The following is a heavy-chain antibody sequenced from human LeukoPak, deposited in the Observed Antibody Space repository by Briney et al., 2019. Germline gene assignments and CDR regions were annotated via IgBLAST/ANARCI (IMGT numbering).Heavy chain of an antibody. CDR2: INPSGGST. CDR1: GYTFTSYY. J-gene: IGHJ4*02. CDR3: AISDDILTGYRKKIFDY. Sequence: ASVKVSCKASGYTFTSYYMHWVRQAPGQGLEWMGIINPSGGSTSYAQKFQGRVTMTRDTSTSTVYMELSSLRSEDTAVYYCAISDDILTGYRKKIFDYWGQGTLVTVSS. D-gene: IGHD3-9*01. V-gene: IGHV1-46*01.